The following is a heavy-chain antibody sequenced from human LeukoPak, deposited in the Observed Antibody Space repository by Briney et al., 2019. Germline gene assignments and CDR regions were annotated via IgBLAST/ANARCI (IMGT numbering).Heavy chain of an antibody. CDR3: VRDGGVSGYDLLDY. J-gene: IGHJ4*02. Sequence: GGSLRLSCTVSGFIFSNYWMTWVRQAPGKGLEWVAQINQDGSKEYYMDSVKARFTISRDNAKNSLSLQMNSLRAEDTAVYYCVRDGGVSGYDLLDYWGQGTLVTVSS. CDR1: GFIFSNYW. V-gene: IGHV3-7*01. CDR2: INQDGSKE. D-gene: IGHD5-12*01.